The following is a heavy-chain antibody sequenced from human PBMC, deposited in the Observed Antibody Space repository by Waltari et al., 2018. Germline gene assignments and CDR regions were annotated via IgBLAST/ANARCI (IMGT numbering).Heavy chain of an antibody. CDR2: IYNSGSPK. CDR1: GFTFGDYS. J-gene: IGHJ4*02. V-gene: IGHV3-11*04. CDR3: ARYSSSWYYFDY. Sequence: QVQLVESGGGWVQPGGSLRLSCAAPGFTFGDYSMGCVRQAPGNGLEWVSYIYNSGSPKYYADSVKGRFTISRDNAKNSLYLQMNSLRAEDTAVYYCARYSSSWYYFDYWGQGTLVTVSS. D-gene: IGHD6-13*01.